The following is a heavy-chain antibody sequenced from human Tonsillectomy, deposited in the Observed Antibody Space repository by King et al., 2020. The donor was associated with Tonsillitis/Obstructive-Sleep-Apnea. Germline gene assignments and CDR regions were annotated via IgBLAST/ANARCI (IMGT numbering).Heavy chain of an antibody. CDR3: AKESWADSGFDY. Sequence: VQLVQSGGGVVQPGRSLRLSCAASGFTFSSYGMHWVRQAPGKGLEWVAVISYDGNKKYYGDSVKGRFTISRDNSKNTLYLQMNSLRAEVTAVYYCAKESWADSGFDYWGQGSLVTVSS. J-gene: IGHJ4*02. D-gene: IGHD1-26*01. V-gene: IGHV3-30*18. CDR1: GFTFSSYG. CDR2: ISYDGNKK.